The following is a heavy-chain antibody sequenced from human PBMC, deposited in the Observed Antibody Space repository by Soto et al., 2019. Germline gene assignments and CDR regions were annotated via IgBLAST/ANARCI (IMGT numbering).Heavy chain of an antibody. CDR1: GFTFSSYW. J-gene: IGHJ6*02. Sequence: EVQLVESGGGLVQPGGSPRLSCAASGFTFSSYWMHWVRQAPGKGLVWVSRINSDGSSTSYADSVKGRFTISRDNAKNTLYLQMNSLRAEDTAVYYCARDDLLTGYYYYYYGMDVWGQGTTVTVSS. CDR2: INSDGSST. V-gene: IGHV3-74*01. CDR3: ARDDLLTGYYYYYYGMDV. D-gene: IGHD3-9*01.